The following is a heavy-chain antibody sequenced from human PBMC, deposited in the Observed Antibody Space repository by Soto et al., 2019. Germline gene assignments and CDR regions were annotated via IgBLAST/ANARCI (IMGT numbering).Heavy chain of an antibody. CDR1: GGTFSSYT. Sequence: SVKVSCTASGGTFSSYTISWVRQAPGQGLEWMGRIIPILGIANYAQKFQGRVTITADKSTSTAYMELSSLRSEDTAVYYCASGLGTDYYYYYYMDVWGKGTTVTVSS. CDR3: ASGLGTDYYYYYYMDV. J-gene: IGHJ6*03. V-gene: IGHV1-69*02. CDR2: IIPILGIA. D-gene: IGHD7-27*01.